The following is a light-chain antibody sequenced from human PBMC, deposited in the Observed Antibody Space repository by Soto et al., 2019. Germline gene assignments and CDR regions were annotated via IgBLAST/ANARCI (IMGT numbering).Light chain of an antibody. CDR1: SSDVGGYNY. CDR2: DVS. Sequence: QSALTQPRSVSGSPGQSVTISCTGTSSDVGGYNYVSWYQQHPGKAPKLMIYDVSKRPSGVPDRFSGSKSGNTASLTISGLQADDEADYYCCSYAGSYSGVFGGGTKL. CDR3: CSYAGSYSGV. J-gene: IGLJ2*01. V-gene: IGLV2-11*01.